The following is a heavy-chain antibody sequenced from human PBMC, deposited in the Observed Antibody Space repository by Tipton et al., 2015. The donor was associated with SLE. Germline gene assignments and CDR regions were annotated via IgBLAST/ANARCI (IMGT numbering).Heavy chain of an antibody. CDR2: IRYDGSNK. Sequence: RSLRLSCAASGFTFSSYGIHWVRQAPGKGLEWVAFIRYDGSNKYYADSVKGRFTISRDNSKNTLYLQMNSLRAEDTAVYYCASQGGSGEFDAFDIWGQGTMVTVSS. J-gene: IGHJ3*02. D-gene: IGHD3-10*01. V-gene: IGHV3-33*01. CDR3: ASQGGSGEFDAFDI. CDR1: GFTFSSYG.